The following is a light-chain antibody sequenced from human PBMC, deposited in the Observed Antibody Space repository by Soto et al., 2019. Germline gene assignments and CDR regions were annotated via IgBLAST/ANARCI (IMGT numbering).Light chain of an antibody. Sequence: EIVLTQSPATLSLSPGERATLSCRASQSVGAYLGWYQQKPGQAPRLLIFDASNRATGIPARFSGSGSGTDFTLTISSLEPEDLAVYYCQHHSNWPPITVGQGTRLEI. CDR1: QSVGAY. CDR3: QHHSNWPPIT. CDR2: DAS. V-gene: IGKV3-11*01. J-gene: IGKJ5*01.